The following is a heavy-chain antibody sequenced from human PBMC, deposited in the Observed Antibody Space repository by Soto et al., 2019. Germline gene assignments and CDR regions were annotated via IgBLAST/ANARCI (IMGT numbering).Heavy chain of an antibody. J-gene: IGHJ3*02. Sequence: SQTLSLTCAISGDSVSSNSAAWNWIRQSQSRGLEWLGRTYYRSKWYNDYAVSVKSRITINPDTSKNQFSLQLNSVTPEDTAVYYCARDLDFMITFGGVIADAFDIWGQGTMVTVS. CDR1: GDSVSSNSAA. CDR2: TYYRSKWYN. V-gene: IGHV6-1*01. CDR3: ARDLDFMITFGGVIADAFDI. D-gene: IGHD3-16*02.